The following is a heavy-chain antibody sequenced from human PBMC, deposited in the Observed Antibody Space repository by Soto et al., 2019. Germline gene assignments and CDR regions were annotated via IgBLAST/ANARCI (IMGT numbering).Heavy chain of an antibody. CDR2: INHSGST. D-gene: IGHD6-6*01. J-gene: IGHJ4*02. V-gene: IGHV4-34*01. CDR1: GGSFSGYY. Sequence: SEALSLTCAVYGGSFSGYYWSWIRHPPGKGLEWIGEINHSGSTNYNPSLKSRVTISVDTSKNQFSLKLSFVTAADTVVYYCARREYSRSGGLDYWGQGTLVTVSS. CDR3: ARREYSRSGGLDY.